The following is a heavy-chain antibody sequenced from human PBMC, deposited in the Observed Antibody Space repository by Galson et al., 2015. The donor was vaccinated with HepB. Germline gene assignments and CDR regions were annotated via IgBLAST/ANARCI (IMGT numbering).Heavy chain of an antibody. CDR1: GGTFSSYA. Sequence: SVKVSCKASGGTFSSYAISWVRQAPGQGLEWMGGIIPIFGTANYAQKFQGRVTITADESTSIAYMELSSLRSEDTAVYYCARVDYYYYYYMDVWGKGTTVTVSS. CDR2: IIPIFGTA. V-gene: IGHV1-69*13. D-gene: IGHD3-9*01. CDR3: ARVDYYYYYYMDV. J-gene: IGHJ6*03.